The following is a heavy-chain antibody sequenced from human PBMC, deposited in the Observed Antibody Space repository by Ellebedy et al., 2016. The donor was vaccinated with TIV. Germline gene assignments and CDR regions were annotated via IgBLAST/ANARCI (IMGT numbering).Heavy chain of an antibody. J-gene: IGHJ4*02. CDR2: IWYDGSNK. V-gene: IGHV3-33*01. Sequence: PGGSLRLSCAASGFTFSTYGMHWVRQAPGKGLEWVAVIWYDGSNKYYADSVKGRFTISRDNSEKTLYLQMNSLRVEDTAVYDCARGAQTLIPDYWGQGTVVIVSS. CDR1: GFTFSTYG. CDR3: ARGAQTLIPDY.